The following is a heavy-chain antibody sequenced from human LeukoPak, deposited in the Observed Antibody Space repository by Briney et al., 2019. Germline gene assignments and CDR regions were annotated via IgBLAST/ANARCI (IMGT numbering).Heavy chain of an antibody. J-gene: IGHJ4*02. CDR1: GFTFSSYA. D-gene: IGHD3-22*01. CDR3: AKVTEMIGVFWAAWDY. V-gene: IGHV3-23*01. Sequence: PGGSLRLSCAASGFTFSSYAMSWVRQAPGKGLEWVSGVSGSGGSTYYADSVKGRFTISRDNSKNTLYLQMNTVRAEDTAVYYCAKVTEMIGVFWAAWDYWGQGTLVTVSS. CDR2: VSGSGGST.